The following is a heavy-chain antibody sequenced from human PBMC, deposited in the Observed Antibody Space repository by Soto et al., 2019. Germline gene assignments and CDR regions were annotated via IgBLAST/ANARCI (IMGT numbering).Heavy chain of an antibody. CDR3: ATYYATGETNWFDP. CDR2: IYYSGST. CDR1: GGSISSSSYY. J-gene: IGHJ5*02. V-gene: IGHV4-39*01. D-gene: IGHD3-10*01. Sequence: SETLSLSFNVSGGSISSSSYYWGSIRQPPGKGLEWIGSIYYSGSTYYNPSLKSRVTISVGTSKNQFSLKLSSVTAADTAVYYCATYYATGETNWFDPWGQGTLVTVYS.